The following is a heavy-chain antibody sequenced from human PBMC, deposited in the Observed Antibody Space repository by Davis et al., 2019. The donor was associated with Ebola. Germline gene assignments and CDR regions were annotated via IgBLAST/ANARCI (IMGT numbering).Heavy chain of an antibody. Sequence: SETLSLTCTVSGGSISSYYWSWIRQPPGKGLEWIGYINYSGSTNYNPSLKSRVTISVDTSKNQFSLKLSSVTAADTAVYYCARRVPAAAFDIWDQGTMVTVSS. CDR1: GGSISSYY. D-gene: IGHD2-2*01. CDR2: INYSGST. CDR3: ARRVPAAAFDI. V-gene: IGHV4-59*01. J-gene: IGHJ3*02.